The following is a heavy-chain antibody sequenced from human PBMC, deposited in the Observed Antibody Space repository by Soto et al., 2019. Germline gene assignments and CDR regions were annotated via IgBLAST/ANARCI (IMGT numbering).Heavy chain of an antibody. CDR3: ARDQLYYNDISGRPLNAFDV. V-gene: IGHV3-48*01. CDR2: IGIGSSTT. D-gene: IGHD3-22*01. Sequence: GGSLRLSCAASGFTFRNYGMNWVRQAPGKGLEWVSYIGIGSSTTYYADSVKGRFTISRDNAKNSLYLQMNSLRAEDTAVYYCARDQLYYNDISGRPLNAFDVWGQGTRVNVSS. J-gene: IGHJ3*01. CDR1: GFTFRNYG.